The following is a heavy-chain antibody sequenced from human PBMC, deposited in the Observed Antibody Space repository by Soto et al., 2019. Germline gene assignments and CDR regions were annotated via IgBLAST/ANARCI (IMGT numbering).Heavy chain of an antibody. Sequence: EVQLLESGGGLVQPEGSLRLSCAASGFTFSSYAMRWVRQAPGKGLEWVSAISGSGGSTYYADSVKGRFTISRDKSKNTLYLQMNSLRAEDTAVYYCANSRVASDYWGQGTLVTVSS. CDR3: ANSRVASDY. CDR1: GFTFSSYA. J-gene: IGHJ4*02. D-gene: IGHD5-12*01. V-gene: IGHV3-23*01. CDR2: ISGSGGST.